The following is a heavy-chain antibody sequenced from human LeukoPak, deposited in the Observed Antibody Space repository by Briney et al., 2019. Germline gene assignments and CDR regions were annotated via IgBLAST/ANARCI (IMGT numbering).Heavy chain of an antibody. Sequence: SETLSLTCTVSGDSISSSNYYWGWFRQPPGKGLEWIGSIYYTGSTHYNPSLKSRVTISVDTSKNQFSLKLSSVTAAGTAVFYCARRLGSAWYFDYWGQGTLVTVSS. V-gene: IGHV4-39*01. D-gene: IGHD6-25*01. J-gene: IGHJ4*02. CDR2: IYYTGST. CDR3: ARRLGSAWYFDY. CDR1: GDSISSSNYY.